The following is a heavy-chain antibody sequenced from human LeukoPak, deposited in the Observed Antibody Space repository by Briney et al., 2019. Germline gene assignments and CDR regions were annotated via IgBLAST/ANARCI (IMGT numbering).Heavy chain of an antibody. CDR1: GFLFSDSA. CDR3: TRRPGITRVRGVLQYYYMDV. Sequence: GGSLRLSCAGSGFLFSDSAIHWVRQAPGKGLEWVGRIRSKPNSHTTAYATSVTGRFTISRDDSKNTAYLQMDSSRTEDTAVYYCTRRPGITRVRGVLQYYYMDVWGKGTTVIVSS. J-gene: IGHJ6*03. CDR2: IRSKPNSHTT. V-gene: IGHV3-73*01. D-gene: IGHD3-10*01.